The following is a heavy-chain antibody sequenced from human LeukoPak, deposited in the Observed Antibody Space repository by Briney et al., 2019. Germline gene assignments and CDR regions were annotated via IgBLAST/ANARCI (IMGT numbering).Heavy chain of an antibody. Sequence: PGGSLRLSCTASGFTFGDYAMSWVRQAPGKGLEWVGFIRSKAYGGTTEYAASVKGRFTISRDDSKSIAYLQMNSLKTEDTAVYYCTRDLVVEMATTTDYLDYWGQGTLVTVSS. CDR3: TRDLVVEMATTTDYLDY. J-gene: IGHJ4*02. CDR1: GFTFGDYA. CDR2: IRSKAYGGTT. V-gene: IGHV3-49*04. D-gene: IGHD5-24*01.